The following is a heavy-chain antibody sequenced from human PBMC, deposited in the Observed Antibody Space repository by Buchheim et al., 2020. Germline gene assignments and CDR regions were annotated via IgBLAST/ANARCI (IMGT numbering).Heavy chain of an antibody. CDR3: AKAQFSMYYFDY. J-gene: IGHJ4*02. CDR1: GFSFSTNW. Sequence: DVHLVESGGALVQPGGSLRLSCASSGFSFSTNWMSWVRQAPGKGLEWVSALSVSGGSTYYADSVKGRFTISRDNSKNTLYLQMNSLSAEDTAVYYCAKAQFSMYYFDYWGQGTL. V-gene: IGHV3-23*04. D-gene: IGHD5-24*01. CDR2: LSVSGGST.